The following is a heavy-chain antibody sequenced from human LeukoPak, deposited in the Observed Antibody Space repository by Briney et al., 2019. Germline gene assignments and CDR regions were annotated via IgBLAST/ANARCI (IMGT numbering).Heavy chain of an antibody. V-gene: IGHV3-7*01. D-gene: IGHD5-18*01. CDR3: ATYKWIHLWSTPFDY. CDR1: GFTFSDYW. J-gene: IGHJ4*02. Sequence: GGSLRLSCEASGFTFSDYWMSWVRQAPGEGLEWGANIHQDGSEKNYVDSVKGRFTISRDNAKKSLYLQMNSLRAEDTAVYYCATYKWIHLWSTPFDYWGQGTLVTVSS. CDR2: IHQDGSEK.